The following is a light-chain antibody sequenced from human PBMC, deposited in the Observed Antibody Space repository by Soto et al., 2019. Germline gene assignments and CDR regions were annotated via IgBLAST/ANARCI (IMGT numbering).Light chain of an antibody. CDR3: HQYDNAPQT. V-gene: IGKV3-20*01. Sequence: TQSPSSLSASLGDRVTITCRASQTLRRTYIAWYQQKPGQAPRVLIYGASKRATGIPDRFSGSGSGTDFSLTISRLEPEDFAVYYCHQYDNAPQTYGQGTKVDIK. CDR2: GAS. CDR1: QTLRRTY. J-gene: IGKJ2*01.